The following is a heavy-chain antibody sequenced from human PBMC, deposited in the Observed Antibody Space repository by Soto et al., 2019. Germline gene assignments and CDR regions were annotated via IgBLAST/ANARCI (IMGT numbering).Heavy chain of an antibody. V-gene: IGHV3-30-3*02. CDR3: AKSYFFSWYDS. J-gene: IGHJ5*01. CDR1: GFTFSSYA. CDR2: ISYDGSNK. Sequence: GGSPRLSCAASGFTFSSYAMHWVRQAPGKGLEWVAVISYDGSNKYYADSVKGRFTISRDNSKNTLYLEMNNLGDEDTATYYCAKSYFFSWYDSWGQGTLVTVSS. D-gene: IGHD3-10*01.